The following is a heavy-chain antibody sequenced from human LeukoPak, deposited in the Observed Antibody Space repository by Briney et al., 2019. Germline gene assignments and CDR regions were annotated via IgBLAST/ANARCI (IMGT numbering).Heavy chain of an antibody. D-gene: IGHD2-2*01. J-gene: IGHJ4*02. CDR2: VYNSGST. Sequence: PSETLSLTCTVSRGISRYYWNWIRQSPGKGLEWIGYVYNSGSTNYNPSLKSRVTISIDTSKNQFSLNLRSVTAADTALYFCAGGGYCGVASCFAPLFGWWGQGTPVTVSS. V-gene: IGHV4-59*03. CDR3: AGGGYCGVASCFAPLFGW. CDR1: RGISRYY.